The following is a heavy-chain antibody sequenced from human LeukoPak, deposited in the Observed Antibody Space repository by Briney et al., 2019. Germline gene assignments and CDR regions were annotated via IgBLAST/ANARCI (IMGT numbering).Heavy chain of an antibody. V-gene: IGHV3-7*01. D-gene: IGHD1-26*01. CDR3: ARPRGILYYFDY. J-gene: IGHJ4*02. Sequence: PGGSLRLSCAASGFTFDDYGMSWVRQAPGKGLEWVANIKQDGSEKYYVDSVKGRFTISRDNAKNSLYLQMNSLRAEDTAVYYCARPRGILYYFDYWGQGTLVTVSS. CDR2: IKQDGSEK. CDR1: GFTFDDYG.